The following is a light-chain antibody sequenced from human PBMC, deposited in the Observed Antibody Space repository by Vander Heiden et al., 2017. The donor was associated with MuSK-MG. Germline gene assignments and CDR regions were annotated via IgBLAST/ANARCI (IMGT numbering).Light chain of an antibody. Sequence: DIVMTQTPLSLSVTPGQPASISCKSSQSLLHSNGKTYLYWYLQKPGQAPQLLIYEVSNRCSGVPDRFSGSGSGTDFTLKISRVGAEDVGVYYCRQTIQLPPITFGPGTRLEIK. J-gene: IGKJ5*01. CDR2: EVS. V-gene: IGKV2D-29*01. CDR3: RQTIQLPPIT. CDR1: QSLLHSNGKTY.